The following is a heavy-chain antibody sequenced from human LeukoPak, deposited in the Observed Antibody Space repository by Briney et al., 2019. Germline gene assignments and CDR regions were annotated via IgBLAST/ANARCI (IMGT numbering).Heavy chain of an antibody. D-gene: IGHD3-22*01. Sequence: PGGSLRLSCEASGFTFQYYYMIWIRQAPGQGLEWVSFISSNGATKDYADSVRGRFTISRDNAKNSVYLYINSLREDDTAVYYCAIQMTMIVVVPYFDYWGQGIPVTVSP. J-gene: IGHJ4*02. V-gene: IGHV3-11*04. CDR1: GFTFQYYY. CDR2: ISSNGATK. CDR3: AIQMTMIVVVPYFDY.